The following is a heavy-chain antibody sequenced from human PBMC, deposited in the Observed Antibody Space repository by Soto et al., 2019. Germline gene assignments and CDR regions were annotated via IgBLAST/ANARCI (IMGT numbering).Heavy chain of an antibody. CDR1: GYTFTSYD. D-gene: IGHD5-12*01. CDR2: MNPNSGNT. Sequence: ASVKVFCKASGYTFTSYDINWVRQATGQGLEWMGWMNPNSGNTGYAQKFQGRVTMTRNTSISTAYMELSSLRSEDTAVYYCASYSVATIPPYYYYYMDVWGKGTTVTVSS. V-gene: IGHV1-8*01. J-gene: IGHJ6*03. CDR3: ASYSVATIPPYYYYYMDV.